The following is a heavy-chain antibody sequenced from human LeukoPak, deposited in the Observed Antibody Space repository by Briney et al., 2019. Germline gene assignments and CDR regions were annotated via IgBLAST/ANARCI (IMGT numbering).Heavy chain of an antibody. Sequence: GESLKISCKGSGYSFTNYRISWVRQMPGKGLEWMGRIDPSDSYVNYSPSFQGHVTISADKSISTAYLQWSSLKASDTAMYYCARVRVTTSLYYYYGLDVWGQGTTVTVSS. D-gene: IGHD4-17*01. J-gene: IGHJ6*02. V-gene: IGHV5-10-1*01. CDR1: GYSFTNYR. CDR3: ARVRVTTSLYYYYGLDV. CDR2: IDPSDSYV.